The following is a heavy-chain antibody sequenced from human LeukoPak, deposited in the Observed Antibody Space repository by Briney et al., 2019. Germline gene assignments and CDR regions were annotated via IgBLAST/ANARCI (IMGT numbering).Heavy chain of an antibody. D-gene: IGHD5-24*01. CDR2: VNTNGGDT. J-gene: IGHJ6*02. V-gene: IGHV3-64D*06. CDR1: GFTFSNYP. CDR3: VRGWRIMDV. Sequence: GGSLRLSCSASGFTFSNYPMHWVRQAPGKGLEYVSVVNTNGGDTYYADSVKGRSTISRDNSKNTVYLQISSLRGEDTAMYYCVRGWRIMDVWGQGTTVTVSS.